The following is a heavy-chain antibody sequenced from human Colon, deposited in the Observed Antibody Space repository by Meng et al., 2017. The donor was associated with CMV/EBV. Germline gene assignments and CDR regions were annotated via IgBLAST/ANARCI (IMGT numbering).Heavy chain of an antibody. Sequence: GGSLKLSCAASGFTFSSYWMSWVRQAPGKGLEWVSSFSRGFTYYADSVKGRFIISRDNAQDAVHLQMNSLRAEDTAVYYCVRGSDFRYGMDVWGQGTTVTVSS. CDR1: GFTFSSYW. J-gene: IGHJ6*02. CDR2: FSRGFT. V-gene: IGHV3-21*04. CDR3: VRGSDFRYGMDV. D-gene: IGHD3-3*01.